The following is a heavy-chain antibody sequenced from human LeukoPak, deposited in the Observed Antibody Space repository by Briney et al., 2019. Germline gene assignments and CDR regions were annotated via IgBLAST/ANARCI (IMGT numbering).Heavy chain of an antibody. Sequence: GGSLRLSCAASGFTFDDYAMHWVRQAPGKGLEWVSGISGSGGSTYYADSVRGRFTISRDNFKNTMYMQMNSLRAEDTAIYYCARTGVGGGYRFDYWGQGTLVTVSS. D-gene: IGHD1-26*01. CDR1: GFTFDDYA. V-gene: IGHV3-23*01. CDR2: ISGSGGST. CDR3: ARTGVGGGYRFDY. J-gene: IGHJ4*02.